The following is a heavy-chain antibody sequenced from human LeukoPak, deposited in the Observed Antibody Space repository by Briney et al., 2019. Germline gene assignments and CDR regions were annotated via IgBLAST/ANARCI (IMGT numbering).Heavy chain of an antibody. CDR3: ARAGTPITMIVVESNWFDP. D-gene: IGHD3-22*01. CDR1: GGSISSYY. V-gene: IGHV4-59*01. J-gene: IGHJ5*02. Sequence: PSETLSLTCTVSGGSISSYYWSWIRQSPGKGLEQIGYIYYSGSTNYNPSLKSRVTISVDTSKNQFSLKLTSVTAADTAVYYCARAGTPITMIVVESNWFDPWGQGTLVTVAS. CDR2: IYYSGST.